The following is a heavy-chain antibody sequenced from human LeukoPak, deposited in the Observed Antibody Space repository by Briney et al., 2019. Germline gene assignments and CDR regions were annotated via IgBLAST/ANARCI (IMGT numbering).Heavy chain of an antibody. CDR1: GFTFSSYA. CDR3: AKDLEGYGSGSFDY. V-gene: IGHV3-23*01. D-gene: IGHD3-10*01. Sequence: PGGSLRLSCAASGFTFSSYAMSWVRQAPGKGLEWVSAISGSGGSTYYADSVKGRFTISRDNSKNTLYLQMNSLRAGDTAVYYCAKDLEGYGSGSFDYWGQGTLVTVSS. CDR2: ISGSGGST. J-gene: IGHJ4*02.